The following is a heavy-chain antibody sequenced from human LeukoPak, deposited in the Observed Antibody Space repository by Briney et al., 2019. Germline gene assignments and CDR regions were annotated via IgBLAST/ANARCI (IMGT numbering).Heavy chain of an antibody. CDR1: GFAFSSYW. V-gene: IGHV3-7*01. CDR2: IDQDGSSQ. D-gene: IGHD3-10*01. Sequence: HPGGSLRLSCAASGFAFSSYWASWVRQALGKGLEWVANIDQDGSSQNYVDSVRGRFTISRDNAKNSVYLQMNSLRAEDTAVYYCARSLWPEDYWGPGILVTVSS. CDR3: ARSLWPEDY. J-gene: IGHJ4*02.